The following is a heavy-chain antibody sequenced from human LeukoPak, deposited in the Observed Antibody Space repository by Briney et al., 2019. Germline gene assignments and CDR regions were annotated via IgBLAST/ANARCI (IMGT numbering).Heavy chain of an antibody. J-gene: IGHJ4*02. V-gene: IGHV4-59*02. CDR3: ARTTTPHYYGSGSYALGY. D-gene: IGHD3-10*01. Sequence: PSETLSLTCTVSGGSVSGFYCSWIRQPPGKGLEWIGYIYYSGSTNYNPSLKSRVTISVDTSKNQFSLKLTSVTAADTAVYYCARTTTPHYYGSGSYALGYWGQGTLVTVPS. CDR1: GGSVSGFY. CDR2: IYYSGST.